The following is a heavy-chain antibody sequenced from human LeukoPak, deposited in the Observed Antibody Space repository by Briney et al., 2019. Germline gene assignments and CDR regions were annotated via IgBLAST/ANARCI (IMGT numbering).Heavy chain of an antibody. CDR2: IKFDGTST. J-gene: IGHJ3*01. D-gene: IGHD2-21*01. CDR3: AKGKVNHDGALDA. Sequence: GGSLRLSCVASGINFSSYWMYWVRQAPGKGLVCISRIKFDGTSTTYADSVKGRFTISRDNSKKTLYLQMNSLRAEDTAVYYCAKGKVNHDGALDAWGQGTLVTVSS. CDR1: GINFSSYW. V-gene: IGHV3-74*01.